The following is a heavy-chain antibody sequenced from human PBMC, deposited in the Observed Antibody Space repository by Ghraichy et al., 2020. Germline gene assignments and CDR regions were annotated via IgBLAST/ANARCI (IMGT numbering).Heavy chain of an antibody. CDR1: GGSISSYS. Sequence: SQTLSLTCTVSGGSISSYSWSWIRQPPGKGLEWIGYIHYSGSTNFNPSLKSRVTISVDTSKNQFSLKLSSVTAADTAVYYCASTRYGSGSYSLSEDYYGMDVWGQGTTVTVSS. CDR2: IHYSGST. CDR3: ASTRYGSGSYSLSEDYYGMDV. J-gene: IGHJ6*02. D-gene: IGHD3-10*01. V-gene: IGHV4-59*01.